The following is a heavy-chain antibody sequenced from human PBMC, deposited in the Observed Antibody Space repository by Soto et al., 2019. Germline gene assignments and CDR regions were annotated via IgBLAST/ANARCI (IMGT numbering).Heavy chain of an antibody. V-gene: IGHV1-3*01. J-gene: IGHJ4*02. CDR3: ARDRIRSNAWKSNFFDY. CDR1: GYTFTTNT. Sequence: QVQLVQSGAEVKQPGASVRISCKASGYTFTTNTLHWVRQAPGQRLEWMGWINAGNGDTDYSQKFQGRVTITRDTSASTAYMEVSRLRSEDTAVYYCARDRIRSNAWKSNFFDYWGQGTLVTVSS. CDR2: INAGNGDT. D-gene: IGHD1-1*01.